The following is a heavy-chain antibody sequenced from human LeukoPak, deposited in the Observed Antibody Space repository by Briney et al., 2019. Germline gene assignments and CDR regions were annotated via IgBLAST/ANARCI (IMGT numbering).Heavy chain of an antibody. V-gene: IGHV4-30-4*01. CDR3: ARGDYDFWSGHYGMDV. CDR1: GGSFSSGDYY. J-gene: IGHJ6*02. D-gene: IGHD3-3*01. Sequence: ASETLSLTCTVSGGSFSSGDYYWSWIRQPPGKGLEWIGYIYYSGSTYYNPSLKSRVTISVDTSKNQFSLKLSSVTAADTAVYYCARGDYDFWSGHYGMDVWGQGTTVTVSS. CDR2: IYYSGST.